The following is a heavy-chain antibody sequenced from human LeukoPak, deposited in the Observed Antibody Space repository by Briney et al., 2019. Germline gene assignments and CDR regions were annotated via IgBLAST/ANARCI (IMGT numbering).Heavy chain of an antibody. CDR2: INGDGGSI. V-gene: IGHV3-74*01. CDR3: VRGSSGWGAFDI. D-gene: IGHD6-19*01. J-gene: IGHJ3*02. CDR1: GFTFSDYY. Sequence: GGSLRLSCAASGFTFSDYYMSWIRQAPGKGLVWVSRINGDGGSINYTDSVKGRFTISRDNAKNTLYLQMNSLRAEDTAVYYCVRGSSGWGAFDIWGQGTMVTVSS.